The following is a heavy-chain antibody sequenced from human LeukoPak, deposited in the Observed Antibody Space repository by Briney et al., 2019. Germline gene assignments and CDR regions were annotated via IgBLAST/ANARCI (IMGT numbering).Heavy chain of an antibody. CDR2: IYSGGST. Sequence: AGGSLRLSCAASGFTVSSNYMSWVRQAPGKGLEWVSVIYSGGSTYYADSVKGRFTISRDNSKNTLYLQMNSLRAEDTAVYYCARDPRSRSYDTLTGYSHWGQGTLVTVSS. CDR1: GFTVSSNY. D-gene: IGHD3-9*01. CDR3: ARDPRSRSYDTLTGYSH. J-gene: IGHJ4*02. V-gene: IGHV3-66*01.